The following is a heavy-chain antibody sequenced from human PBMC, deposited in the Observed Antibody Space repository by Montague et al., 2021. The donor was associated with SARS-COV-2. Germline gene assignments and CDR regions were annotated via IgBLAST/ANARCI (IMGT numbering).Heavy chain of an antibody. Sequence: SETLSLTRTLSGDSIRNSDYSWGWVRQPPGKGLEWIGNIYNGGTTFYNPSLKSRVTIFVDTSKNQFSLKLSSVTAADTAVYYCATRTRYPQNDFGFWGQGTLVTVAS. CDR2: IYNGGTT. V-gene: IGHV4-39*01. CDR1: GDSIRNSDYS. D-gene: IGHD2-15*01. J-gene: IGHJ4*02. CDR3: ATRTRYPQNDFGF.